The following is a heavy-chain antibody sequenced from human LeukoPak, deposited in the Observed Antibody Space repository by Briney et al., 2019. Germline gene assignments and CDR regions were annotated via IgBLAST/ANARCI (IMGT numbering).Heavy chain of an antibody. Sequence: SVKVSCKASGGTFSSYAISWVRQAPGQGLEWMGRIIPILGIANYAQKFQGRVTITADKSTSTAYMELSSLRSEDTAVYYCARIAAAGTREYYYYGMDVWGQGTTVTVSS. D-gene: IGHD6-13*01. CDR2: IIPILGIA. CDR3: ARIAAAGTREYYYYGMDV. CDR1: GGTFSSYA. J-gene: IGHJ6*02. V-gene: IGHV1-69*04.